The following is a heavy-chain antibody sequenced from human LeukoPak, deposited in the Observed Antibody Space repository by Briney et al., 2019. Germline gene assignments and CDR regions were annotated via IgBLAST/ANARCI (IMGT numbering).Heavy chain of an antibody. CDR1: GFTFCNFA. J-gene: IGHJ4*02. CDR2: IITSGSTT. V-gene: IGHV3-23*05. Sequence: GGSLRLSCAASGFTFCNFAMSWVRQAPGKGLEWVSGIITSGSTTNYADSVKGRFTISRDNSKNILYLQISTLRAEDTAVYYCAKAVRTQLGNYFDNWGQGTLVTVSS. CDR3: AKAVRTQLGNYFDN. D-gene: IGHD1-1*01.